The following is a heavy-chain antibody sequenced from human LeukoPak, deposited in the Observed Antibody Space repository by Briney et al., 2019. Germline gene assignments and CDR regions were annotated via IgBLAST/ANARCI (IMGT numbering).Heavy chain of an antibody. D-gene: IGHD1-26*01. CDR1: GGSISSGSYY. CDR2: IYTSGGT. V-gene: IGHV4-61*02. J-gene: IGHJ4*02. Sequence: SETLSLTCTVSGGSISSGSYYWSWIRQPAGKGLEWIGRIYTSGGTNYNPSLKSRFTISVDTSKNQFSLNLSSVTAADTAVYYCARARVVGATTPFDYWGQGTLVTVSS. CDR3: ARARVVGATTPFDY.